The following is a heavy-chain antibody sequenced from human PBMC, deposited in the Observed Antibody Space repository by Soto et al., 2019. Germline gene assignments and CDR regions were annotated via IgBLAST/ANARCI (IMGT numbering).Heavy chain of an antibody. Sequence: QVQLVQSGAEVKKPGSSVKVSCKVSGDTFSSYAISWVRQAPGQGLEWMGGIIPIFGTANYAQKFQGRVTITADESTTTAYMELSSRTSGDTAGEYWAREIAAAVWGMDVWGQGTTVTVSS. CDR3: AREIAAAVWGMDV. CDR1: GDTFSSYA. V-gene: IGHV1-69*12. D-gene: IGHD6-13*01. CDR2: IIPIFGTA. J-gene: IGHJ6*02.